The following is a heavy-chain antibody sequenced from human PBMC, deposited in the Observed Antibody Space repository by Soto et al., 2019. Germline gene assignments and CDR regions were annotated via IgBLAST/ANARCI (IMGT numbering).Heavy chain of an antibody. CDR2: INHSGSS. Sequence: QVQLQQWGAGLLKPSETLSLTCAVYGGSFSGYYWSWIRQPPGKGLEWIGEINHSGSSNYNPSLKRRVTVSEDTSKNQLSRKLTSVTAADPAVYYCARGRGITTRYYYYYMDVWGKGTTVTVSS. CDR3: ARGRGITTRYYYYYMDV. V-gene: IGHV4-34*01. CDR1: GGSFSGYY. J-gene: IGHJ6*03. D-gene: IGHD1-1*01.